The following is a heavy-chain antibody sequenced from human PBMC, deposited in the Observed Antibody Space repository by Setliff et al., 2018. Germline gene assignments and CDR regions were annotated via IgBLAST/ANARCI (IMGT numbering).Heavy chain of an antibody. CDR3: ARVSVFRGLYSGSYVSYFDL. D-gene: IGHD1-26*01. V-gene: IGHV4-4*02. CDR2: IYHDGNT. J-gene: IGHJ2*01. CDR1: GDSISSGNL. Sequence: SETLSLTCAVSGDSISSGNLWSWVRQPPEKGLEWIGHIYHDGNTKSYPSVHFNQSLKSRVTMSVDKSKNHFSLELTSVTAADTAVYYCARVSVFRGLYSGSYVSYFDLWGRGTLVTVSS.